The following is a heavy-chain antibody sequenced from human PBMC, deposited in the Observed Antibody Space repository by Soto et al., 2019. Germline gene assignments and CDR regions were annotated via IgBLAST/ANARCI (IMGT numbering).Heavy chain of an antibody. Sequence: QVQLVESGGGVVQPGRSLRLSCAASGFTFSRYGMHRVRQAPGEGLEWVAVISYDGSNKYYAHSVKGRFTISRDNSKNTLHLQMNSLQPEDTAVYYCVRDRSRYSSGWYGLLDYWGQGTMVTVSS. CDR3: VRDRSRYSSGWYGLLDY. CDR1: GFTFSRYG. J-gene: IGHJ4*01. CDR2: ISYDGSNK. D-gene: IGHD6-19*01. V-gene: IGHV3-30*03.